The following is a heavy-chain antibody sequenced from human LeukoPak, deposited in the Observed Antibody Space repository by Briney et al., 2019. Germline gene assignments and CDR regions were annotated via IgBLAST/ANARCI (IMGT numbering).Heavy chain of an antibody. CDR1: GYTFTGYY. CDR3: AREPHYYDFWSGFSYYYYYMDV. D-gene: IGHD3-3*01. Sequence: ASVKVSCKASGYTFTGYYMHWVRQAPGQGLEWMGWINPNSGGTNYAQKFQGRVTMTRDTSISTAYMELSRLRSDDTAVYYCAREPHYYDFWSGFSYYYYYMDVWGKGTTVTVSS. CDR2: INPNSGGT. J-gene: IGHJ6*03. V-gene: IGHV1-2*02.